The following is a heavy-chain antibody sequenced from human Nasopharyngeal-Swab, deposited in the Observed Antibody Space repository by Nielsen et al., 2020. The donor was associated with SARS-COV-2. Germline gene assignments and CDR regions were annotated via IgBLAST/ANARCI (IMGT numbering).Heavy chain of an antibody. CDR1: GGSVSSNDW. J-gene: IGHJ6*03. V-gene: IGHV4-4*02. D-gene: IGHD2-2*01. Sequence: SETLSLTCAVSGGSVSSNDWWTWVRQSPGKGLEWIGEFSHSGSINYNPSLKSRVTLSMDKSKRQFSLRLTSVSAADTAVYFCARGDLVVVPSPILGLGPFFYYFYLDVWGKGTTVTVSS. CDR2: FSHSGSI. CDR3: ARGDLVVVPSPILGLGPFFYYFYLDV.